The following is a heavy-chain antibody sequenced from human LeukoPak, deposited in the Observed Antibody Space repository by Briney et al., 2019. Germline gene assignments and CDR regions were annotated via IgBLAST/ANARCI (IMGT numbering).Heavy chain of an antibody. V-gene: IGHV4-31*03. CDR2: IYYSGST. J-gene: IGHJ5*02. D-gene: IGHD5-18*01. Sequence: NASETLSLTCTVSGGSISSGGYYWSWIRQHPGKGLEWIGYIYYSGSTYYNPSLKSRVTISVDTSKNQFSLKLSSVTAADTAVYYCARLLVDTAMVTNWFDPWGQGTLVTVSS. CDR3: ARLLVDTAMVTNWFDP. CDR1: GGSISSGGYY.